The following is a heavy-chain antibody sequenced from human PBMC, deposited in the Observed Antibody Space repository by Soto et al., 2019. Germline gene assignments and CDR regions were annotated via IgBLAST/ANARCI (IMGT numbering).Heavy chain of an antibody. V-gene: IGHV4-39*01. J-gene: IGHJ4*02. CDR3: ARRPVAGHFDS. D-gene: IGHD6-19*01. Sequence: PSQTLSLTCIVSGGSISSSSYYWGWIRQPPGKGLEWIGTMYYSGSTHYNPSLKSRVTISVDTSKNQFSLSLSFVTAADTAVYYCARRPVAGHFDSWGQGTLVTVSS. CDR1: GGSISSSSYY. CDR2: MYYSGST.